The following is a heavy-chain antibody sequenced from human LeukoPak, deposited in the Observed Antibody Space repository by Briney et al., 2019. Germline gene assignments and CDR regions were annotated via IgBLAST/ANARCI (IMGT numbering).Heavy chain of an antibody. D-gene: IGHD5-12*01. J-gene: IGHJ4*02. Sequence: SETLSLTCTVSGGSINSYYWSYIRQPAGKGLEWIGRIYTSGSTNYNPSLKSRVTMSVDTSKNQFSLKLSSVTAADTAVYYCARGGRGIVAQAFDYWGQGTLVTVSS. CDR3: ARGGRGIVAQAFDY. V-gene: IGHV4-4*07. CDR1: GGSINSYY. CDR2: IYTSGST.